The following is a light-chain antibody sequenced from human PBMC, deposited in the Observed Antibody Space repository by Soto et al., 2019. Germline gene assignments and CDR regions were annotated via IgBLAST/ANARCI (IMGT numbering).Light chain of an antibody. Sequence: QSALTQPPSVSGAPGQRVTISCTGSSSNIGAGYDVHWYQQLPGTAPKLLIYGNNNRPSGVPDRFSGSKSGTSASLAITGLQAEDEADYYCQSHDSSLSGFYVFGTGTKSPS. CDR2: GNN. V-gene: IGLV1-40*01. CDR1: SSNIGAGYD. J-gene: IGLJ1*01. CDR3: QSHDSSLSGFYV.